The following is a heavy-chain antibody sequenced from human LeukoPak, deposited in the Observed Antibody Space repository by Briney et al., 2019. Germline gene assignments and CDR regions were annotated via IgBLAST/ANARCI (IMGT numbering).Heavy chain of an antibody. D-gene: IGHD6-19*01. CDR2: INCDGSRT. CDR1: GFTFSSYW. Sequence: GGPLRLSCTASGFTFSSYWMHWVRKAPGKGLLWVSRINCDGSRTNYADSVKGRFTISRDNAKNTVYLQMNSLRVEDTAVYYCARGGGSSGWYGVDYWGQGTLVTVSS. J-gene: IGHJ4*02. V-gene: IGHV3-74*01. CDR3: ARGGGSSGWYGVDY.